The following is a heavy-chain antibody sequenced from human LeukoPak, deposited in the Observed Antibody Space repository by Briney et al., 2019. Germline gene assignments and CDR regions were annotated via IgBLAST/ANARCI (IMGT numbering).Heavy chain of an antibody. CDR1: GGTFSSYA. V-gene: IGHV1-69*13. J-gene: IGHJ4*02. CDR2: ITPIFGTA. Sequence: SVKVSCKASGGTFSSYAISWVRQAPGQGLEWMGGITPIFGTANYAQKFQGRVTITADESTSTAYMELSSLRSEDTAVYYCARAEQWLSRFDYWGQGTLVTVSS. CDR3: ARAEQWLSRFDY. D-gene: IGHD6-19*01.